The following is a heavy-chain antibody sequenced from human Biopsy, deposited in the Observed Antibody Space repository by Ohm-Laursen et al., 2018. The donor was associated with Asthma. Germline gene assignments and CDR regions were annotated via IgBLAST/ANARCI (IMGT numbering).Heavy chain of an antibody. Sequence: ASVKVSCKASGYPFIGYHIHWMRQAPGQGLEWMGRINPNSGATNYAQKFQGRVTMTRDTSISTAYMEVSSLRSDDTAVYYCARDGPVGAPSDYWGQGTLVTVSS. CDR1: GYPFIGYH. CDR3: ARDGPVGAPSDY. CDR2: INPNSGAT. J-gene: IGHJ4*02. D-gene: IGHD1-26*01. V-gene: IGHV1-2*06.